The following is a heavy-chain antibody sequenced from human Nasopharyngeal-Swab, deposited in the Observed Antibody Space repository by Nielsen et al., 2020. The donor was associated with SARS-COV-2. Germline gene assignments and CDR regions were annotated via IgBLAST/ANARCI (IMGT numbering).Heavy chain of an antibody. CDR3: ARIEDCSSTSCYDYFDY. Sequence: PGKGLEWIGEINHSGSTNYNPSLKSRVTISVDTSKNQFSLKLSSVTAADTAVYYCARIEDCSSTSCYDYFDYWGQGTLVTSPQ. V-gene: IGHV4-34*01. CDR2: INHSGST. D-gene: IGHD2-2*01. J-gene: IGHJ4*02.